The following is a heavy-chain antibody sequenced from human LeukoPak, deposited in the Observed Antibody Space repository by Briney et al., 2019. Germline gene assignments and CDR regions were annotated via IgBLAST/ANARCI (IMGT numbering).Heavy chain of an antibody. CDR3: AKRSAAAGTPDY. D-gene: IGHD6-13*01. V-gene: IGHV3-30*02. CDR2: IRYDGSNK. J-gene: IGHJ4*02. CDR1: GFTFTSYG. Sequence: RRTLRLSSAASGFTFTSYGTHWVRQAPRKGLEWVAFIRYDGSNKYYADSVKGRFTISRDNSKNTLYLQMNSLRAEDTAVYYCAKRSAAAGTPDYWGQGTLVTVSS.